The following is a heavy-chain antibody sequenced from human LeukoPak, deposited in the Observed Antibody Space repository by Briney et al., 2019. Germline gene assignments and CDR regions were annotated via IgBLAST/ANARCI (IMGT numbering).Heavy chain of an antibody. CDR1: GGSISSSSYY. V-gene: IGHV4-39*07. D-gene: IGHD3-10*01. CDR2: INHSGST. J-gene: IGHJ4*02. Sequence: SETLSLTCTVSGGSISSSSYYWSWIRQPPGKGLEWIGEINHSGSTNYNPSLKSRVTISVDTSKNQFSLKLSSVTAADTAVYYCARRRSGRSGHDYWGQGTLVTVSS. CDR3: ARRRSGRSGHDY.